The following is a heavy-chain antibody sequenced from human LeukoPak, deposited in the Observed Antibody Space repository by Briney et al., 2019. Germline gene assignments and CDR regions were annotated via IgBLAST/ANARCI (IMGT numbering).Heavy chain of an antibody. CDR2: IWYDGSNK. V-gene: IGHV3-33*01. D-gene: IGHD6-13*01. CDR3: ARDSLAAAGTFDY. CDR1: GFTFSSYG. J-gene: IGHJ4*02. Sequence: GRSLRLSCAASGFTFSSYGMHWVRQAPGKGLEWVAVIWYDGSNKYYADSVKGRFTISRDNSKNTLYLQMNSLRAEDTAVYYCARDSLAAAGTFDYRGQGTLVTVSS.